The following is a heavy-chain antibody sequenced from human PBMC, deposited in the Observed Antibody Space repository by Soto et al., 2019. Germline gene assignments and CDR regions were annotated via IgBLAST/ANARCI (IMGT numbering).Heavy chain of an antibody. Sequence: GASVKVSCKTSGYPFVDYFIHWVRQAPGQGLAWMGIISLRHHSTSYAQKFQDRLSVTRDPSSTTIYMELSSLRSEDTAVYYCARELYSCGAECPYYMDLWGLGTPVAVSS. J-gene: IGHJ5*02. CDR2: ISLRHHST. V-gene: IGHV1-46*01. CDR1: GYPFVDYF. D-gene: IGHD2-21*01. CDR3: ARELYSCGAECPYYMDL.